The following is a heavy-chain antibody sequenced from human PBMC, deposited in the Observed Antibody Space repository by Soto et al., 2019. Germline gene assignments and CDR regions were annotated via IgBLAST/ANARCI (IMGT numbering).Heavy chain of an antibody. V-gene: IGHV1-58*02. CDR2: IVVGSGNT. D-gene: IGHD3-10*01. Sequence: SVKVSCKTPGYTFTRYNIHWVRQARGQRLEWIGWIVVGSGNTNYAQKFQERVTITRDMSTSTAYMELSSLRSEDTAVYYCAAAWFGELLEFDYWGQGTLVTVSS. CDR1: GYTFTRYN. CDR3: AAAWFGELLEFDY. J-gene: IGHJ4*02.